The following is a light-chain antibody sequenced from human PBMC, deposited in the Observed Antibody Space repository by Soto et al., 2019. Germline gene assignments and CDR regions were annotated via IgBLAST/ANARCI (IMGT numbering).Light chain of an antibody. CDR3: CSYAGSSTWV. Sequence: QSALTQPASVSGSPGQSITISCTGTSSDVGSYNLVSWYQQHPGKAPKLMIYEVTKRPSGVSNRFSAFKSGNTASLTISGLQAEDDADYYCCSYAGSSTWVFGGGTKVTVL. J-gene: IGLJ3*02. CDR1: SSDVGSYNL. V-gene: IGLV2-23*02. CDR2: EVT.